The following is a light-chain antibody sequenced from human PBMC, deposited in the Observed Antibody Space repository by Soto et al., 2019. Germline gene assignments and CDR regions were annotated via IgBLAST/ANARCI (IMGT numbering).Light chain of an antibody. J-gene: IGKJ4*01. CDR2: DAY. V-gene: IGKV1-5*01. Sequence: DIQMTQSPSILSASVGDRVTITCRASQSIRSWLAWYQQKPGKAPKLLIYDAYSLESGVPSRFSGRRSGTEFTLAIAGLQPEDFATYYCQQYESYSPLTFXGGTKVDI. CDR1: QSIRSW. CDR3: QQYESYSPLT.